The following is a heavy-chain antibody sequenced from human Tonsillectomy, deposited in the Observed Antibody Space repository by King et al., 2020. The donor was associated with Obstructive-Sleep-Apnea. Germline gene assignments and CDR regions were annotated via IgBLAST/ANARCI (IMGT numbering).Heavy chain of an antibody. J-gene: IGHJ4*02. CDR2: ISGHGGST. Sequence: VQLVESGGGLVQPGGSLRLSCAASGFTFSSYAMSLVRQAPGKGLEWVSAISGHGGSTYYADSVKGRVTISRNNSKNTLYLQMNSLRAEDTAVYYCAKPRSSSWQLFFDYWGQGTLVTVSS. CDR1: GFTFSSYA. D-gene: IGHD6-13*01. V-gene: IGHV3-23*04. CDR3: AKPRSSSWQLFFDY.